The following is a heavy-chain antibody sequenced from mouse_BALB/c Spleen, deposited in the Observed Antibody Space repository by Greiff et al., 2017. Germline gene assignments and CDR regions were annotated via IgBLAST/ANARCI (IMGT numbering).Heavy chain of an antibody. V-gene: IGHV2-6-5*01. Sequence: VKLMESGPGLVAPSQSLSITCTVSGFSLTDYGVSWIRQPPGKGLEWLGVIWGGGSTYYNSALKSRLSISKDNSKSQVFLKMNSLQTDDTAMYYCAKHGGITTVVDGFAYWGQGTLVTVSA. D-gene: IGHD1-1*01. CDR3: AKHGGITTVVDGFAY. J-gene: IGHJ3*01. CDR1: GFSLTDYG. CDR2: IWGGGST.